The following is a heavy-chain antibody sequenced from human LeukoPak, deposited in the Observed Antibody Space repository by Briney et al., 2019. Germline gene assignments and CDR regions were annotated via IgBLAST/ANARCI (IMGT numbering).Heavy chain of an antibody. J-gene: IGHJ4*02. Sequence: VASVKVSCKASGYTFTSYGISWVRQAPGQGLEWMGWISAYNGNTNYAQKLQGRVTMTTDTSTSTAYMELRSLRSDDTAVYYCARDGLNYGSGSYYAFDYWGQGTLVTVSS. CDR1: GYTFTSYG. V-gene: IGHV1-18*01. CDR2: ISAYNGNT. CDR3: ARDGLNYGSGSYYAFDY. D-gene: IGHD3-10*01.